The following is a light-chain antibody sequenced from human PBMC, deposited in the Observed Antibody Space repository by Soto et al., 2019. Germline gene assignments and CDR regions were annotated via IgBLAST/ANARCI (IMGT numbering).Light chain of an antibody. Sequence: DFQMTLSPSTLSAYVGDRVTITCRASQSISSWLAWYQQKPGKAPKLLIYKASTLKSGVPSRFSGSGSGTEFTLTISSLQPDDFATYYCQHYNSYSEAFGQGTKV. CDR3: QHYNSYSEA. J-gene: IGKJ1*01. CDR1: QSISSW. V-gene: IGKV1-5*03. CDR2: KAS.